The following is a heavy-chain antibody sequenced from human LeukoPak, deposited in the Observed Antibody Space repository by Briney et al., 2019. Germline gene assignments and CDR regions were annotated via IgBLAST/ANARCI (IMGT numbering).Heavy chain of an antibody. J-gene: IGHJ4*02. V-gene: IGHV4-59*01. Sequence: SETLSLTCTVSGGSINSYYWSWIRQPPGEGLEWIGYISYSGSTNYNPSLKSRVTISLDTSKTKFLLKLSSVTTADTALYYCARGNANWGQGTLVTVSS. CDR2: ISYSGST. CDR3: ARGNAN. CDR1: GGSINSYY.